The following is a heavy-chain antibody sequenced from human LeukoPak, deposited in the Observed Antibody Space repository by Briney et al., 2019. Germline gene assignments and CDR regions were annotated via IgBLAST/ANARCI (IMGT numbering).Heavy chain of an antibody. J-gene: IGHJ6*03. V-gene: IGHV4-34*01. CDR1: GGSFSGYY. Sequence: PSETLSLTCAVYGGSFSGYYWSWIRQPPGKGLEWIGEINHSGSTNYNPSLKSRVTISLDTSKNQFSLKLSSVTAADTAVYYCARSSEGRYYYDSSGYSYYYYYMDVWGKGTTVTISS. CDR3: ARSSEGRYYYDSSGYSYYYYYMDV. D-gene: IGHD3-22*01. CDR2: INHSGST.